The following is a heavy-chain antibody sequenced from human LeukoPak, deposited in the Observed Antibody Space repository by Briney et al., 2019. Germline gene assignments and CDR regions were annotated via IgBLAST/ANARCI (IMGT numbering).Heavy chain of an antibody. Sequence: SETLSLTCAVYGGSFSGYYWSWIRKPPGKGLEWIGEINHSGSTNYNPSLKSRVTISVDTSKNQFSLKLSSVTAADTAVYYCARGDYDFWSGYRFDYWGQGTLVTASS. J-gene: IGHJ4*02. CDR2: INHSGST. D-gene: IGHD3-3*01. V-gene: IGHV4-34*01. CDR3: ARGDYDFWSGYRFDY. CDR1: GGSFSGYY.